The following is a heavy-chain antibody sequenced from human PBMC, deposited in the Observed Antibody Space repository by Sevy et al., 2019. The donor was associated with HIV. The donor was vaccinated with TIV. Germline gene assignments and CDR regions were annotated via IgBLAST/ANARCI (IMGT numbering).Heavy chain of an antibody. CDR1: GFAFSDYY. CDR3: ARRSSDWDYFDY. CDR2: ISGLTNYI. J-gene: IGHJ4*02. Sequence: GGSLRLSCAASGFAFSDYYMNWIRQAPGKGLEWVSCISGLTNYINYADSVKGRFTISRDNAKNSVYLQMNSLRAEDMAVYYCARRSSDWDYFDYWGQGTPVTVSS. D-gene: IGHD2-21*02. V-gene: IGHV3-11*06.